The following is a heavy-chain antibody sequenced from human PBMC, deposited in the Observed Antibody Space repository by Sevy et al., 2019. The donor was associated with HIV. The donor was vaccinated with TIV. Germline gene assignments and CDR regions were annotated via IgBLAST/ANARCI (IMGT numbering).Heavy chain of an antibody. Sequence: GGSLRLSCAASGFTFSTYNMNWVRQAPGNGLEWVSSIWSSSSYIYYADSVKGRFTISRDNAKNSLYLQMNSLKVEDTAVYYCARDRTYGSFIDYWGQGTVVTVSS. J-gene: IGHJ4*02. V-gene: IGHV3-21*01. CDR1: GFTFSTYN. CDR3: ARDRTYGSFIDY. D-gene: IGHD3-10*01. CDR2: IWSSSSYI.